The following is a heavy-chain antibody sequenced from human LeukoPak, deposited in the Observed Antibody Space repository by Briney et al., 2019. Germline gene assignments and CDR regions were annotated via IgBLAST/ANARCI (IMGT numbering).Heavy chain of an antibody. Sequence: SETLSLTCTVSGGSISGYYWGWIRQPPGKGLEWIGYIYYSGSTNYNPSLKSRVTISVDRSTNQFSLNLSSVTAADTAVYYCARTGGAGGYWGQRTLVTVSS. V-gene: IGHV4-59*12. CDR3: ARTGGAGGY. CDR1: GGSISGYY. J-gene: IGHJ4*02. CDR2: IYYSGST. D-gene: IGHD3-16*01.